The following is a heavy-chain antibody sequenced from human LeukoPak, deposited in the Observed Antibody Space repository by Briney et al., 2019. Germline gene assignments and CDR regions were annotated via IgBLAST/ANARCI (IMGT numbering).Heavy chain of an antibody. CDR3: ARGGLQSIDY. J-gene: IGHJ4*02. D-gene: IGHD5-24*01. CDR1: GFTFSSYA. Sequence: GGSLRLSCAASGFTFSSYAMHWVRQAPGKGLEWVTVISYDGSNKYYADSVKGRFTISRDNSKNTLDLQMNSLRVEDTAVYYCARGGLQSIDYWGQGTLVTVSS. V-gene: IGHV3-30-3*01. CDR2: ISYDGSNK.